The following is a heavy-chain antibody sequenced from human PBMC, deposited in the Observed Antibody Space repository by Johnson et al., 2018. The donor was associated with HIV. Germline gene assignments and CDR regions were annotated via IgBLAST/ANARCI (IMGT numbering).Heavy chain of an antibody. CDR1: GFTFDDYA. CDR2: ISWNSGSI. J-gene: IGHJ3*02. Sequence: VQLVESGGGLVQPGGSLRLSCADSGFTFDDYAMHWVRQAPGKGLEWVSGISWNSGSIGYADSVKGRFTISRDNSKNTLYLQMNSLRAEDTALYYCAKEYNFWSGYPDDAFDIWGQGTMVTVSS. D-gene: IGHD3-3*01. CDR3: AKEYNFWSGYPDDAFDI. V-gene: IGHV3-9*01.